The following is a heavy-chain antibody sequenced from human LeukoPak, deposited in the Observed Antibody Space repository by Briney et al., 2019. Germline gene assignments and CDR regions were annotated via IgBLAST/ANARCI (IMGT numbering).Heavy chain of an antibody. CDR3: AKFYYDSSGYYYFSPNFDY. V-gene: IGHV3-23*01. J-gene: IGHJ4*02. D-gene: IGHD3-22*01. CDR2: ISGSGGST. Sequence: PGGSLRLSCAASGFTFSSYAMSWVRQAPGKGLEWVSAISGSGGSTYYADSVKGRFTISRGNSKNTLYLQMNSLRAEDTAVYYCAKFYYDSSGYYYFSPNFDYWGQGTLVTVSS. CDR1: GFTFSSYA.